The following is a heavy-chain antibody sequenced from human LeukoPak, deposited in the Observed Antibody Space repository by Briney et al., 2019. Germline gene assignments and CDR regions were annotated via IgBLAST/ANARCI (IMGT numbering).Heavy chain of an antibody. CDR3: ASSFYDSSGYYRGDWFDP. CDR1: GDSVSSNSAA. Sequence: SQTLSLTCAISGDSVSSNSAAWNWIRQSPSRGLEWLGRTYYRSKWYNDYAVSVKSRITINPDTSKNQFSLQLNSVTPEDTAVYYCASSFYDSSGYYRGDWFDPWGQGTLVTVSS. J-gene: IGHJ5*02. D-gene: IGHD3-22*01. V-gene: IGHV6-1*01. CDR2: TYYRSKWYN.